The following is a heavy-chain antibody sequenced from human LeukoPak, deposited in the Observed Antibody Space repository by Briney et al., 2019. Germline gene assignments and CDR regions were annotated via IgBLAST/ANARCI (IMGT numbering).Heavy chain of an antibody. CDR3: ARDSGMSYSGWLRIAFDI. CDR1: GYTFTSYD. V-gene: IGHV1-8*01. Sequence: ASVKVSCKASGYTFTSYDINWVRQATGQGLEWMGWMNPNSGNTGYAQKFQGRVTMTRNTSISTAYMELSSLRSEDTAVYYCARDSGMSYSGWLRIAFDIWGQGTMVTVSS. D-gene: IGHD5-12*01. CDR2: MNPNSGNT. J-gene: IGHJ3*02.